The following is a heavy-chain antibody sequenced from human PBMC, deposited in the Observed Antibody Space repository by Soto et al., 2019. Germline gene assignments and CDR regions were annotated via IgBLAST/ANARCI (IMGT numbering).Heavy chain of an antibody. V-gene: IGHV1-46*03. Sequence: QVQLVQSGAEVKKPGASVKVSCKASGYTFTSYYMHWVRQAPGQGLEWMGIINPSGGSTSYAQKFQGRVTMTRDTSTSTVYMELSSLRSEDTAVYYCASDPGRTFNSSSWYRDVWGQGTTVTVSS. D-gene: IGHD6-13*01. CDR1: GYTFTSYY. CDR3: ASDPGRTFNSSSWYRDV. J-gene: IGHJ6*02. CDR2: INPSGGST.